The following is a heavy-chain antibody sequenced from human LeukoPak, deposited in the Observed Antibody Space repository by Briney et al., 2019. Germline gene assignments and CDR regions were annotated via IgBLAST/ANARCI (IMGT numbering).Heavy chain of an antibody. CDR2: INWNGGST. D-gene: IGHD2-2*01. CDR1: GFTFDDYG. Sequence: RTGGSLRLSCAASGFTFDDYGMSWVRHAPGKGLEWVSGINWNGGSTVYADSVKGRFTISRDNAKNSLYLQMNSLRAEDTALYYCARAKCSSTSCYGNHYYMDVWGKGTTVTVSS. V-gene: IGHV3-20*04. J-gene: IGHJ6*03. CDR3: ARAKCSSTSCYGNHYYMDV.